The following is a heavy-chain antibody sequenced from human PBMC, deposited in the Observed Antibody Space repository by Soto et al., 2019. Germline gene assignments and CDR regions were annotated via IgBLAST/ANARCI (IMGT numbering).Heavy chain of an antibody. J-gene: IGHJ4*02. V-gene: IGHV4-34*01. CDR1: GGSFSGYN. CDR2: INHSRST. CDR3: ARVGTYRPWGY. Sequence: QVQLQQWGAGLLKPSETLSLTSAVYGGSFSGYNWSWIRQPPGKGLEWIGEINHSRSTNNNPSLKSGVTISVDTSKNHFPLKLSSLTAADTAGYYCARVGTYRPWGYWGQGTLVTVSS. D-gene: IGHD3-16*02.